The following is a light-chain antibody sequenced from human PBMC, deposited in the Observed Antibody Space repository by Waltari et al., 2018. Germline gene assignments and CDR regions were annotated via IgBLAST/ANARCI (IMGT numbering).Light chain of an antibody. CDR2: GSS. J-gene: IGKJ3*01. Sequence: EIVMTQSPATLSVSPGERATLSCRASQSVRSKLAWYPQKPGQAPRLLIYGSSTRATGIPARFSGSGSGTDFTLTISSLQSEDFAVYYCQQYNNWPPVFTFGPGTKVDIK. CDR1: QSVRSK. CDR3: QQYNNWPPVFT. V-gene: IGKV3-15*01.